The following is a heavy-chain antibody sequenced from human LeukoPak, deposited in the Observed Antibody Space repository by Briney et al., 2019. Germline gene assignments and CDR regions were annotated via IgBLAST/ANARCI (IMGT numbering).Heavy chain of an antibody. D-gene: IGHD5-24*01. J-gene: IGHJ3*02. CDR1: GFTFSIYT. V-gene: IGHV3-48*02. Sequence: GALRLSCAASGFTFSIYTMNWVRQAPGKGLAWVSYISTGSSTIHYADSVKGRFTISRDNAKNSLYLQMNSLRDEDTAVYYCARPRDGYNYGAFDIWGQGTMVTVSS. CDR2: ISTGSSTI. CDR3: ARPRDGYNYGAFDI.